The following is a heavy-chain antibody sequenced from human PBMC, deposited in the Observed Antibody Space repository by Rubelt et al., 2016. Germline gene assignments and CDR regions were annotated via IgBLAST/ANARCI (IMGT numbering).Heavy chain of an antibody. J-gene: IGHJ5*02. V-gene: IGHV3-30*03. Sequence: EQLVESGGNLVQPGGSLRLSCAVSGFTVSNTYMGWVRQAPGKGLEWVAVISYDGSNKYYADSVKGRFTISRDNSKNTLYLQMNSLRVEDTAVYYCARGLRDCTKGECQNWIDPWGQGVLVTVSS. CDR1: GFTVSNTY. CDR2: ISYDGSNK. D-gene: IGHD2-8*01. CDR3: ARGLRDCTKGECQNWIDP.